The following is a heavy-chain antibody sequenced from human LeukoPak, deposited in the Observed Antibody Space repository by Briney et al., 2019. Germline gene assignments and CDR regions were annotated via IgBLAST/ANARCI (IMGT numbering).Heavy chain of an antibody. CDR2: ISSSGSTI. D-gene: IGHD6-19*01. CDR1: GFTFSDYY. CDR3: ARAGDEKYSSGWTRLYYYYMDV. J-gene: IGHJ6*03. Sequence: GGSLRLSCAASGFTFSDYYMSWIRQAPGKGLEWVSYISSSGSTIYYADSVKGRFTISRDNAKNSLYLQMNSLRAEDTAVYYCARAGDEKYSSGWTRLYYYYMDVWGKGTTVTVSS. V-gene: IGHV3-11*04.